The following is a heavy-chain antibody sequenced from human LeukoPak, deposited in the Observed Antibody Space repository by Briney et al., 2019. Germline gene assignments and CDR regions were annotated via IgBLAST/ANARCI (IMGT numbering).Heavy chain of an antibody. D-gene: IGHD3-10*01. CDR3: AREASGRPFDF. J-gene: IGHJ4*02. V-gene: IGHV3-7*01. CDR1: GLTFTNTYW. CDR2: IKQDGSEK. Sequence: GGSLRLSCAVSGLTFTNTYWISWVRQAPGKGLEWLANIKQDGSEKYYVDFVQGRFTISRDNAKNSLDLQMNSLRAEDTAVYYCAREASGRPFDFWGQGTLVTVSS.